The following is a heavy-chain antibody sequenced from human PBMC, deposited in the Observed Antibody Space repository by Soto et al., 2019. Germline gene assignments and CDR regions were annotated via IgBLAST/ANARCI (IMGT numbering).Heavy chain of an antibody. D-gene: IGHD2-2*01. CDR2: INHSGST. V-gene: IGHV4-34*01. CDR1: GGSFSGYY. Sequence: QVQLQQWGAGLLKPSETLSLTCAVYGGSFSGYYWSWIRQPPGKGLEWIGEINHSGSTHYNPSLKSRVTISVDTSKSQFSLKLSSVTAADTAVYYCARGVYCSSTTCYWGMDVWGQGTTVTVSS. J-gene: IGHJ6*02. CDR3: ARGVYCSSTTCYWGMDV.